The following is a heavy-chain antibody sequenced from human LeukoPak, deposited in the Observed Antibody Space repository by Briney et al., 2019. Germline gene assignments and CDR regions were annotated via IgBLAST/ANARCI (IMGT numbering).Heavy chain of an antibody. J-gene: IGHJ6*02. CDR2: IIPILGIA. D-gene: IGHD1-1*01. CDR3: ARLALEIYYYYGMDV. V-gene: IGHV1-69*04. CDR1: GGTFSSYA. Sequence: SVKVSCTASGGTFSSYAISWVRQAPGQGLEWMGRIIPILGIANYAQKFQGRVTITADTSTSTAYMELRSLRSDDTAVYYCARLALEIYYYYGMDVWGQGTTVTVSS.